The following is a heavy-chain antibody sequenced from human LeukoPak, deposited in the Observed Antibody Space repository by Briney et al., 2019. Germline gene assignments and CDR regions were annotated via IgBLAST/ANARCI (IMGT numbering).Heavy chain of an antibody. V-gene: IGHV4-59*01. CDR2: IYYSGST. CDR1: GGSISSYY. J-gene: IGHJ6*03. D-gene: IGHD3-9*01. CDR3: AKTYYDILTGFGGPYYMDV. Sequence: PSETLSLTCTVSGGSISSYYWSWIRQPPGKGLEWIGYIYYSGSTNYNPSLKSRVTISVDTSKNQFSLKLSSVTAADTAVYYCAKTYYDILTGFGGPYYMDVWGKGTTVTVSS.